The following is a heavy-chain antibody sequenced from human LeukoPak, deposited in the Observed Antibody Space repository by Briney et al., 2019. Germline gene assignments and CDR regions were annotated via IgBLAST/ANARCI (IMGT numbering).Heavy chain of an antibody. Sequence: GGSLRLSCAASGLTFSRSGFHWVRQAPGKGLEWVAVISYDGRDIQYADSVKGRFTISRDDAQNTVVLQMNSLRAEDTALYYCAKDLALPNLNYNYYALDVWGQGTTVTVSS. CDR3: AKDLALPNLNYNYYALDV. CDR1: GLTFSRSG. CDR2: ISYDGRDI. V-gene: IGHV3-30*18. J-gene: IGHJ6*02.